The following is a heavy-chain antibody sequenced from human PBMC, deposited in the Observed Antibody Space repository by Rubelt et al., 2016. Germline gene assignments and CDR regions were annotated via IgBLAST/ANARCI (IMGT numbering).Heavy chain of an antibody. CDR1: GGSFSGYY. CDR2: INHSGST. J-gene: IGHJ5*02. Sequence: QVQLQQWGAGLLKPSETLSLTCAVYGGSFSGYYWSWIRQPPGKGLEWLGEINHSGSTNYNPSLKSRVTISVDTSKNQFSLKLSSVTAADTAVYYCARRRTVPQNWFDPWGQGTLVTVSS. V-gene: IGHV4-34*01. CDR3: ARRRTVPQNWFDP. D-gene: IGHD4-17*01.